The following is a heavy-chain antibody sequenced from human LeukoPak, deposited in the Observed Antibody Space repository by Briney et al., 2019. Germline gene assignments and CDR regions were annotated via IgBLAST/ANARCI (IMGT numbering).Heavy chain of an antibody. Sequence: SEXLSLTCAVYGESFSGYYWSWIRQPPGKGLEWIGEINHSGSTNYNPSLTSRVTISVDTSKNQFSLKLSSVTAADTAVYYCARQQAYYYGSGSPNAFDIWGQGTMVTVSS. CDR2: INHSGST. CDR1: GESFSGYY. D-gene: IGHD3-10*01. CDR3: ARQQAYYYGSGSPNAFDI. J-gene: IGHJ3*02. V-gene: IGHV4-34*01.